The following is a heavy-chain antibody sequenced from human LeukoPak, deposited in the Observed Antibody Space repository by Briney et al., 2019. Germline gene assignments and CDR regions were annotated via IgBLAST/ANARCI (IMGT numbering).Heavy chain of an antibody. V-gene: IGHV4-39*01. J-gene: IGHJ4*02. CDR3: ARHGILEALLDY. CDR2: IYYSGST. Sequence: SETLSLTCTVSGGSISSSSYYWGWIRQPPGKGLEWIGSIYYSGSTYYNPSLKSRVTISVDTSENQFSLKLSSVTAADTAVYYCARHGILEALLDYWGQGTLVTVSS. D-gene: IGHD3-3*01. CDR1: GGSISSSSYY.